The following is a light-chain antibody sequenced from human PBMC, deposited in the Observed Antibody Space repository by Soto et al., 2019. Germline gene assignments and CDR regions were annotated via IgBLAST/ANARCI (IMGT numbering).Light chain of an antibody. CDR3: AGWDDTLDAQV. J-gene: IGLJ3*02. V-gene: IGLV1-47*01. Sequence: QSVLTQPPSASGTPGQRVTISCSGSNSNIGTNAVYWFQHLPGLAPKVLIYRDDQRPSGVPDRFSGSKSGTSVSLAISGLRSDDEATYYCAGWDDTLDAQVFGGGTKLTVL. CDR2: RDD. CDR1: NSNIGTNA.